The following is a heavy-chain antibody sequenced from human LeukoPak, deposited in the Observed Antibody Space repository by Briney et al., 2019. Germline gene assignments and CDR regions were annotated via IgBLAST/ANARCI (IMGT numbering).Heavy chain of an antibody. Sequence: PSETLSLTCTVSGGSISPYYWSWIRQPPGKGLEWIWYIYYSGSTNYNPSLKSRVTISLDTSKNQFSLKLSSVTAADTAVYYCARSTWLLDKWGQGTLVTVSS. CDR2: IYYSGST. J-gene: IGHJ4*02. D-gene: IGHD3-22*01. CDR1: GGSISPYY. CDR3: ARSTWLLDK. V-gene: IGHV4-59*01.